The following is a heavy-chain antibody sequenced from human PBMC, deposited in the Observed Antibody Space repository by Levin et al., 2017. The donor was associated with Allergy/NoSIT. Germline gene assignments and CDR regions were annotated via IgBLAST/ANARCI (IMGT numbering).Heavy chain of an antibody. CDR2: IYYSWST. CDR3: ARDRDGLVAEY. D-gene: IGHD6-25*01. Sequence: SQTLSLTCTVSGGSISSFYWSWIRQPPGKGLEWSGYIYYSWSTNFNPSLKSRVTLSLDTSKNQFSLKLSSVTAADTAVYYCARDRDGLVAEYWGQGTLVTVSS. CDR1: GGSISSFY. J-gene: IGHJ4*02. V-gene: IGHV4-59*01.